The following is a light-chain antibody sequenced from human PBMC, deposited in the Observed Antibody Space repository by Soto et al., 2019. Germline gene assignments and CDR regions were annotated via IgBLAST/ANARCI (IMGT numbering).Light chain of an antibody. Sequence: EIVMTQSPATLSVSPGGRATLHCRASQSVSSNLGWYQHKPGQAPRLLIYGASTRATGIPARFSGSGSGTDFTLTISGLQSEDFAVYYCQQYNDWPPGYTFGQGTKVEIK. V-gene: IGKV3-15*01. CDR1: QSVSSN. J-gene: IGKJ2*01. CDR3: QQYNDWPPGYT. CDR2: GAS.